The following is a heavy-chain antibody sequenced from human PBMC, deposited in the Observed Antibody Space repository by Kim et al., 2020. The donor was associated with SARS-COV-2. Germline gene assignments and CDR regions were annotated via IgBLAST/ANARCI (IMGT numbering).Heavy chain of an antibody. CDR3: AKDSPDYYGSENFFDY. D-gene: IGHD3-10*01. V-gene: IGHV3-23*01. Sequence: GTGRFTNSRDNSKSTLYLQMNSLRAEDTAVYYCAKDSPDYYGSENFFDYWGQGTLVTVSS. J-gene: IGHJ4*02.